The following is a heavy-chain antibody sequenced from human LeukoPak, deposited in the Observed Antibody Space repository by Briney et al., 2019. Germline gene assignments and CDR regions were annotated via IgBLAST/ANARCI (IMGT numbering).Heavy chain of an antibody. V-gene: IGHV4-34*01. CDR3: ARHGEYMAGGY. D-gene: IGHD2/OR15-2a*01. CDR2: INHSGST. CDR1: GFTFSSYW. J-gene: IGHJ4*02. Sequence: GSLRLSCAASGFTFSSYWMSWVRQAPGKGLEWIGEINHSGSTNYNPSLKSRVTISVDTSKNQFSLKLSSVTAADTAVYYCARHGEYMAGGYWGQGTLVTVSS.